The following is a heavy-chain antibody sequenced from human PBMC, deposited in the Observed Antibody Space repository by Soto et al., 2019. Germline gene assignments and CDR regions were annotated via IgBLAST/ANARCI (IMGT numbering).Heavy chain of an antibody. CDR1: GFTFSSYA. Sequence: EVQLLESGGGLVQPGGSLRLSCAASGFTFSSYAMSWVRQAPGQGLEWVSAISGSGGSTYYADSVKGRFTISGDNSKNTLYLQMNSLRAEDTAVYYCAKADIVVVPAANFDYWGQGTLVTVSS. J-gene: IGHJ4*02. V-gene: IGHV3-23*01. CDR2: ISGSGGST. CDR3: AKADIVVVPAANFDY. D-gene: IGHD2-2*01.